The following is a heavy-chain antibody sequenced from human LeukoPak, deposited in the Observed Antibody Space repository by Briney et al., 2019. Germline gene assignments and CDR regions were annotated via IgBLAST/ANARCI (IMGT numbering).Heavy chain of an antibody. CDR2: IYPGDSDT. Sequence: GESLKISCQGSGYSFTSYWIAWARQMPGKGLEWMGIIYPGDSDTRYSPSVQGQVTISADMSISTAYLQWSSLKASDTAMYYCALYDSSGYLFHYWGQGTLVTVSS. CDR1: GYSFTSYW. J-gene: IGHJ4*02. D-gene: IGHD3-22*01. CDR3: ALYDSSGYLFHY. V-gene: IGHV5-51*01.